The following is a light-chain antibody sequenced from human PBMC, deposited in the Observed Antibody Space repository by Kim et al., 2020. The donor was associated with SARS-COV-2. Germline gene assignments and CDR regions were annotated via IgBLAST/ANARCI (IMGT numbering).Light chain of an antibody. CDR3: QQYGSLPFT. J-gene: IGKJ3*01. CDR1: QSVSSTY. CDR2: GAS. Sequence: SPGERATLSCRASQSVSSTYLAWYQQKPGQAPSRLIYGASSRATGIPDRFSGSGSGTDFTLTISRLEPEDFAVYYCQQYGSLPFTFGPGTKVDIK. V-gene: IGKV3-20*01.